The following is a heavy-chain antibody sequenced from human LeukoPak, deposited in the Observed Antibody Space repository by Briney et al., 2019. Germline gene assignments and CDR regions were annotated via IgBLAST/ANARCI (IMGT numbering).Heavy chain of an antibody. CDR1: GGSISSYY. D-gene: IGHD3-3*01. Sequence: PSETLSLTCTVSGGSISSYYWSWIRQPPGKGLEWIGYIYYSGSTNYNPSLKSRVTISVDTSKNQFSLKLSSVTAADTAVYYCASYDPEGDAFDIWGQGTMVTVSS. CDR2: IYYSGST. V-gene: IGHV4-59*01. CDR3: ASYDPEGDAFDI. J-gene: IGHJ3*02.